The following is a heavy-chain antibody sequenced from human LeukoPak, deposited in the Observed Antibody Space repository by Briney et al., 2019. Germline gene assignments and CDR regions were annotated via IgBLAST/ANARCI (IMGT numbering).Heavy chain of an antibody. CDR2: ISGSGGST. D-gene: IGHD4/OR15-4a*01. V-gene: IGHV3-23*01. Sequence: GGSLRLSCAASGFTFSSYAMSWVRQAPGKGLEWVSAISGSGGSTYYADSVKGRFTISRDNSQNTLYLQMTSLRAEDTAVYYCAKELCLRCFLDYWGQGTLVTVSS. CDR1: GFTFSSYA. CDR3: AKELCLRCFLDY. J-gene: IGHJ4*02.